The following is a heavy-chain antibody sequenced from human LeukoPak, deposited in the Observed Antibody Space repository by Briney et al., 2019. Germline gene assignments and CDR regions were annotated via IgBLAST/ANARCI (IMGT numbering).Heavy chain of an antibody. CDR2: ISAYNGNT. J-gene: IGHJ6*03. CDR3: ARGRSIVATTLDYYYYMDV. CDR1: GYTFTSYV. D-gene: IGHD5-12*01. V-gene: IGHV1-18*01. Sequence: ASVKLSCNAAGYTFTSYVISWVRQAPGQGLEWMGGISAYNGNTNYAQKLQGRVTMTTATSTTTAYMELRSLRSDDTAVYYCARGRSIVATTLDYYYYMDVWGKGTTVTVSS.